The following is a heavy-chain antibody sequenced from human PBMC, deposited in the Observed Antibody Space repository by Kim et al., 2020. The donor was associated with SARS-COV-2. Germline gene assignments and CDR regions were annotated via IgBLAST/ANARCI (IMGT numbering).Heavy chain of an antibody. CDR2: ISYDGSNK. CDR1: GFTFSSYG. J-gene: IGHJ6*02. CDR3: ARDQINGVLWFGVYYYYGMDV. V-gene: IGHV3-33*05. Sequence: GGSLRLSCAASGFTFSSYGMHWVRQAPGKGLEWVAVISYDGSNKYYADSVKGPFTISRDNSKNTLYLQMNSLRAEDTAVYYCARDQINGVLWFGVYYYYGMDVWGQGTTVTVSS. D-gene: IGHD3-10*01.